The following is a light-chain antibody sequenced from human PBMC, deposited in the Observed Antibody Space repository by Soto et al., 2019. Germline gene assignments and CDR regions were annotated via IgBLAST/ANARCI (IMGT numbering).Light chain of an antibody. Sequence: EIVLTQSAAPLALSPGGRATLSCRASQSVSSHLAWYQQKPGQAPRLLIYDASNRATGLPARFSGSGSGTDFTLTISSLEPEDFAVYYCQQRSNWPPWTFGQGTKVDIK. CDR3: QQRSNWPPWT. CDR2: DAS. CDR1: QSVSSH. J-gene: IGKJ1*01. V-gene: IGKV3-11*01.